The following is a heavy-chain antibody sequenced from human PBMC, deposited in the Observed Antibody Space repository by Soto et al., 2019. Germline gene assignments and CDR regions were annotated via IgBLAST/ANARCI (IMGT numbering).Heavy chain of an antibody. D-gene: IGHD3-22*01. J-gene: IGHJ4*02. CDR1: GFTFSSYS. CDR2: ISSSSSTI. V-gene: IGHV3-48*02. CDR3: ARDGGEGTLPVNYYDSSGYYFGY. Sequence: GGSLRLSCAASGFTFSSYSMNWVRQAPGKGLEWVSYISSSSSTIYYADSVKGRFTISRDNAKNSLYLQMNSLRDEDTAVYYCARDGGEGTLPVNYYDSSGYYFGYWGQGTLVTVSS.